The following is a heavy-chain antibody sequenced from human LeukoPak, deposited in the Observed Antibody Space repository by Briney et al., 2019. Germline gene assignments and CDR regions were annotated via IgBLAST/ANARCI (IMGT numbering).Heavy chain of an antibody. Sequence: PSETLSLTCTVSGGSISSYYWSWIRQPPGKGLEWIGYIYYSGSTNYNPSLKSRVTISVDTSKNQFSLKPSSVTAADTAVYYCARGIGYSYTFDYWGQGTLVTVSS. CDR3: ARGIGYSYTFDY. D-gene: IGHD5-18*01. CDR1: GGSISSYY. CDR2: IYYSGST. J-gene: IGHJ4*02. V-gene: IGHV4-59*01.